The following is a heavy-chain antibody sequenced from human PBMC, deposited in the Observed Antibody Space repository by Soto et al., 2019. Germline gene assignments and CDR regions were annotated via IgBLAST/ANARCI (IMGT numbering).Heavy chain of an antibody. CDR1: GGSFSGYY. CDR3: ARGRFLRGYCSGGSCYSSWFDP. D-gene: IGHD2-15*01. J-gene: IGHJ5*02. V-gene: IGHV4-34*01. Sequence: SETLSLTCAVYGGSFSGYYWSWIRQPPGKGLEWIGEINHSGSTNYNPSLKSRVTISVDTSKNQFSLKLSSVTTADTAVYYCARGRFLRGYCSGGSCYSSWFDPWGQGTLVTVSS. CDR2: INHSGST.